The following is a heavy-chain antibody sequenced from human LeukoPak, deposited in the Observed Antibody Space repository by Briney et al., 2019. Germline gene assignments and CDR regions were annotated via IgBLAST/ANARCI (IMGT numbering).Heavy chain of an antibody. CDR2: IYYSGST. Sequence: SQTLSLTCTVSGGSISSGGYYWSWIRQPPGKGLEWIGYIYYSGSTNYNPSLKSRVTISVDTSKNQFSLKLSSVTAADTAVYYCARRKVEWLGFDYWGQGTLVTVSS. CDR1: GGSISSGGYY. D-gene: IGHD6-19*01. J-gene: IGHJ4*02. CDR3: ARRKVEWLGFDY. V-gene: IGHV4-61*08.